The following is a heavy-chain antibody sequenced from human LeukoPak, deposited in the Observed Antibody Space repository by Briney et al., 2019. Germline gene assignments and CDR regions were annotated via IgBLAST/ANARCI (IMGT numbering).Heavy chain of an antibody. Sequence: SETLSLTCTVSGGSISSSSYYWGWIRQPPGKGLEWIRCIYYSGSTYYNPSLKSRVTISVDTSKNQFSLKLSSVTAADTAVYYCARKSFEYSGYGSFDYWGQGTLVTVSS. J-gene: IGHJ4*02. D-gene: IGHD5-12*01. V-gene: IGHV4-39*07. CDR2: IYYSGST. CDR1: GGSISSSSYY. CDR3: ARKSFEYSGYGSFDY.